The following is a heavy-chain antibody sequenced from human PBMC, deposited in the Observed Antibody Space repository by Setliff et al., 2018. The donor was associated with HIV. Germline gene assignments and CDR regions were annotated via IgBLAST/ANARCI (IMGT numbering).Heavy chain of an antibody. V-gene: IGHV4-39*07. Sequence: SETLSLTCSVSGVSTSSSTYYWGWIRQPPGKGLEWIGYIFYTGSTYYNPSLKSRVTISAGPSKNQFSLKLTSVTAADTAVYYCGRLSETAMASFDSWGQGILVTVSS. J-gene: IGHJ4*02. CDR2: IFYTGST. CDR1: GVSTSSSTYY. D-gene: IGHD2-21*02. CDR3: GRLSETAMASFDS.